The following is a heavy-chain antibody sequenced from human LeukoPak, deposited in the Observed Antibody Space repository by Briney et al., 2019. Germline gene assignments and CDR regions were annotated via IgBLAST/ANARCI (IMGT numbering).Heavy chain of an antibody. V-gene: IGHV3-66*02. J-gene: IGHJ4*02. Sequence: GGSLRLSCAASGFTVSSNYMSWVRQAPGKGLEWVSVIYSGGSTYYADSVKGRFTISRDNSKNTLYLQMNSLRAEDTAVYYCAKVDIVATIFGGLDYWGQGTLVTVSS. CDR3: AKVDIVATIFGGLDY. CDR1: GFTVSSNY. D-gene: IGHD5-12*01. CDR2: IYSGGST.